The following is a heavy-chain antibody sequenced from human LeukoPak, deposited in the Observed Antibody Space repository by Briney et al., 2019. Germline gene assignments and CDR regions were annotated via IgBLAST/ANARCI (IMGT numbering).Heavy chain of an antibody. J-gene: IGHJ6*02. CDR3: ARDRSSSWPYYYYYGMDV. CDR2: IYYSGST. V-gene: IGHV4-31*03. CDR1: GGSISSGGYY. Sequence: SETLSLTCTVSGGSISSGGYYWSWIRQHPGKGLEWIGYIYYSGSTYYNPSLKSRVTISVDTSKNQFSLKLSSVTAADTAVYYCARDRSSSWPYYYYYGMDVWGQGTTVTVSS. D-gene: IGHD6-13*01.